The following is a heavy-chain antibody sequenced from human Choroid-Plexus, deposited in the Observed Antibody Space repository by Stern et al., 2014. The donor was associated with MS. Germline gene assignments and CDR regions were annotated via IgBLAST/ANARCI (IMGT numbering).Heavy chain of an antibody. Sequence: QLVESGGGVVQPGRPLRLSCVASGFTFGSCAMPWVRQAPGQGLEWVAGVSYDGSNKYYADSVKGRVTISRDNSQNTLYIQMSSLRPEDTAVYYCAKDRQYLTYFFDHWGQGSLVTVSS. V-gene: IGHV3-30*18. CDR3: AKDRQYLTYFFDH. J-gene: IGHJ5*02. D-gene: IGHD2/OR15-2a*01. CDR2: VSYDGSNK. CDR1: GFTFGSCA.